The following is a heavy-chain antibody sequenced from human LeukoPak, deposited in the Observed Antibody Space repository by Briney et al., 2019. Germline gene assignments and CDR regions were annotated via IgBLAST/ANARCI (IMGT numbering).Heavy chain of an antibody. J-gene: IGHJ4*02. Sequence: ASVKVSCKASGYPFANFAISWVGQAPGQGLGWMGWISDSNGNLNYAQSLQGRVTLTTDKSTSTAYMELRSLTSDGTAVYYCASWLGAAGRRGASDWGQGTLATVSS. CDR3: ASWLGAAGRRGASD. CDR2: ISDSNGNL. CDR1: GYPFANFA. V-gene: IGHV1-18*01. D-gene: IGHD3-10*01.